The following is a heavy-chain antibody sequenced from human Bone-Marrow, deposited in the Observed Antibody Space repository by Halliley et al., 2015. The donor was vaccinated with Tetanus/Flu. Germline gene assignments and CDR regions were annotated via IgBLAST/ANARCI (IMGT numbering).Heavy chain of an antibody. CDR2: MSGSGGTT. CDR3: AKERCITISSGGMCAFDI. V-gene: IGHV3-23*01. CDR1: GFTLRSYA. J-gene: IGHJ3*02. D-gene: IGHD3-3*01. Sequence: SLRLSCAASGFTLRSYAMTWVRQAPGKGLEWVSGMSGSGGTTNYADSVKGRFTISRDNSKNTLYLQMNSLRAEDTAIYYCAKERCITISSGGMCAFDIWGQGTMVTVSS.